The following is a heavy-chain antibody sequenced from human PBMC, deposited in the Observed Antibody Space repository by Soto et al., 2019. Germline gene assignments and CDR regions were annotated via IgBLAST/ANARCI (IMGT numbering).Heavy chain of an antibody. Sequence: HWESLKISCKGSGYSFTSYWIGWVRQMPGKGLEWMGIIYPGDSDTRYSPSFQGQVTISADKSISTAYLQWSSLKASDTAMYYCARATRSFYDFWSGSYYYYYGMDVWGQGTTVTVSS. CDR3: ARATRSFYDFWSGSYYYYYGMDV. CDR2: IYPGDSDT. CDR1: GYSFTSYW. V-gene: IGHV5-51*01. J-gene: IGHJ6*02. D-gene: IGHD3-3*01.